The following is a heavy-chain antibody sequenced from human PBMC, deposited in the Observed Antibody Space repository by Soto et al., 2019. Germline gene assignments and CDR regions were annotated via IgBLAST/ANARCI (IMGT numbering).Heavy chain of an antibody. CDR3: ARDGYYGSGVRWAGHYGMDV. CDR1: GFTFSSYD. Sequence: GGSLRLSCAASGFTFSSYDMHWVRQATGKGLEWVSAIGTAGDTYYPGSVKGRFTISRENAKNSLYLQMNSLRAEDTAVYYCARDGYYGSGVRWAGHYGMDVWGQGTTVTVSS. V-gene: IGHV3-13*01. J-gene: IGHJ6*02. D-gene: IGHD3-10*01. CDR2: IGTAGDT.